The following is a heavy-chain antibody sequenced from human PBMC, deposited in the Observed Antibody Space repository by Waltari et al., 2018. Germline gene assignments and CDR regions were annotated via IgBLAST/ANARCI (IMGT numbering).Heavy chain of an antibody. V-gene: IGHV1-2*06. Sequence: QVQLVQSGAEVKKPGSSVKVSCKASGGTFSSYAISWVRQAPGQGLEWMGRNNPNSGGTNYAQKFQGRVTMTRDTSISTAYMELSRLRSDDTAVYYCARARQLVPYYFDYWGQGTLVTVSS. J-gene: IGHJ4*02. D-gene: IGHD6-13*01. CDR3: ARARQLVPYYFDY. CDR1: GGTFSSYA. CDR2: NNPNSGGT.